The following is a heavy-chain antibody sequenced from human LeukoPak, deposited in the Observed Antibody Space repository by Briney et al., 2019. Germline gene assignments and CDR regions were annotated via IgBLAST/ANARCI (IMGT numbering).Heavy chain of an antibody. Sequence: ASVKVSCKASGYTFTGYYMHWVRQAPGQGLEWMGWISAYNGNTNYAQKLQGRVTMTTDTSTSTAYMELRSLRSDDTAVYYCGRDRLRVAGNYYYYGTDVWGQGTTVTVSS. CDR1: GYTFTGYY. CDR2: ISAYNGNT. V-gene: IGHV1-18*04. J-gene: IGHJ6*02. CDR3: GRDRLRVAGNYYYYGTDV. D-gene: IGHD6-19*01.